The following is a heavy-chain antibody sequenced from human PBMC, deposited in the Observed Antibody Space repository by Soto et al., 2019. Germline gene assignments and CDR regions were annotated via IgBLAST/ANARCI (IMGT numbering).Heavy chain of an antibody. CDR3: AGSQTGALDY. Sequence: QVQVVQSGAGVKKPGASVTLSCKASGFTFIGHYIHWVRQAPGQGLEWVGWINPNVGGGTVYAQKFQGRFTMNADTSTNIAHMDLASLRGDDTAVYYCAGSQTGALDYCGPGALVPVSS. CDR2: INPNVGGGT. J-gene: IGHJ4*02. D-gene: IGHD7-27*01. V-gene: IGHV1-2*02. CDR1: GFTFIGHY.